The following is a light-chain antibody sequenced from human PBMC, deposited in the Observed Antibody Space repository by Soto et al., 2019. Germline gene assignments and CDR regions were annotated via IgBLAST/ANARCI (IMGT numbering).Light chain of an antibody. CDR2: DVD. Sequence: QSLLTQPRSVSGSPGQSVTISCTGTNSDVGHYNYVSWYQQHPGKAPKLIIFDVDKRPSGVPDRFSGSKSGNTASLTISGLQAEDEADYYCCSYAGSSWIFGGGTKLTVL. V-gene: IGLV2-11*01. J-gene: IGLJ2*01. CDR3: CSYAGSSWI. CDR1: NSDVGHYNY.